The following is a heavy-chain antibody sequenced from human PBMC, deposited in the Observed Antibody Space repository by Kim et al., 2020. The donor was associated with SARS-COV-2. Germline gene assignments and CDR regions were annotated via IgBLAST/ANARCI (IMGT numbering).Heavy chain of an antibody. Sequence: YPGSVKGRFTISREDAKNSLYLQMNSLRAGDTAVYYCAGVVRNSGSYFSVWGQGTTVTVSS. CDR3: AGVVRNSGSYFSV. J-gene: IGHJ6*02. V-gene: IGHV3-13*01. D-gene: IGHD3-10*01.